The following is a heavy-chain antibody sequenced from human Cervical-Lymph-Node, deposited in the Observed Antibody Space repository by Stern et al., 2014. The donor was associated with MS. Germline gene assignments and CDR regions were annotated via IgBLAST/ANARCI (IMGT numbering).Heavy chain of an antibody. V-gene: IGHV1-69*01. CDR1: GGTFSSYA. CDR2: IIPIVGTA. Sequence: EQLEESGAEVKKPGASVKGSCKASGGTFSSYAISWVRQAPGQGLEWMGGIIPIVGTANYAQKLQGRVKITDDESTSTAYMDLSSLRSEDTAVYYCARDRNPLVVVPTASFDYWCQGTLVTVTS. J-gene: IGHJ4*02. D-gene: IGHD2-2*01. CDR3: ARDRNPLVVVPTASFDY.